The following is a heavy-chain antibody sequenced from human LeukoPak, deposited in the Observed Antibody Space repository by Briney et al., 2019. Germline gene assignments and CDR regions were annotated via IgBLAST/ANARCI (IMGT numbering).Heavy chain of an antibody. V-gene: IGHV4-38-2*02. CDR3: ASGRWLQLGVDY. CDR2: IYHSGST. J-gene: IGHJ4*02. CDR1: GYSISSGYY. D-gene: IGHD5-24*01. Sequence: SETLSLTCTVSGYSISSGYYWGWIRQPPGKGLEWIGSIYHSGSTYYNPSLKSRVTISVDTSKNQFSLKLSSVTAADTAVYYCASGRWLQLGVDYWGQGTLVTVSS.